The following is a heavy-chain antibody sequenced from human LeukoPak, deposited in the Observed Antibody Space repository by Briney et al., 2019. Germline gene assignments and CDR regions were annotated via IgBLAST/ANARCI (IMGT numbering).Heavy chain of an antibody. J-gene: IGHJ6*03. CDR3: ARDPYSGSCGDSYYYYMDV. D-gene: IGHD1-26*01. CDR1: GFTFDDYA. Sequence: PGRSLRLSCAASGFTFDDYAMHWVRQAPGKGLEWVSGISWNSGSIGYADSVKGRFTISRDNAKNSLYLQMNSLRAEDTAIYYCARDPYSGSCGDSYYYYMDVWGKGTTVTISS. V-gene: IGHV3-9*01. CDR2: ISWNSGSI.